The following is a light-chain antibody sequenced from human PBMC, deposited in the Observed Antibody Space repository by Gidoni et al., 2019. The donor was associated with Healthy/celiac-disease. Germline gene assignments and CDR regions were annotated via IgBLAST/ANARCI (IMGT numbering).Light chain of an antibody. CDR1: QCISSW. V-gene: IGKV1-12*01. Sequence: DIQMTQSQSSVSASVGDSVTITCRASQCISSWLAWYQQKPGKAPKLLIYAASSLQSGVPSRFSGSGSGTDFTLTISSLQPEDFATYYCQQANSFPVTFGQGTKLEIK. CDR3: QQANSFPVT. J-gene: IGKJ2*01. CDR2: AAS.